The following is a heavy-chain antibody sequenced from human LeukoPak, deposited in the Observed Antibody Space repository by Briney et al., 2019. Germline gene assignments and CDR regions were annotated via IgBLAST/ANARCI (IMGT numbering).Heavy chain of an antibody. D-gene: IGHD1-14*01. V-gene: IGHV3-33*06. J-gene: IGHJ6*03. CDR3: AKGTGHYYYYMDV. CDR2: IWYDGSNK. CDR1: GFTFSSYG. Sequence: GRSLRVSCAASGFTFSSYGMHWVRQAPGKGLEWVALIWYDGSNKYYADSVKGRFTISRDNSKNTLYLQMNSLRAEDTAVYYCAKGTGHYYYYMDVWGKGTTVTVSS.